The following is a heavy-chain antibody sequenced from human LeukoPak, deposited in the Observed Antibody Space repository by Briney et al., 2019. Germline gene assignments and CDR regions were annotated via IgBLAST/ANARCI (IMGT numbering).Heavy chain of an antibody. CDR1: GGSISSSSYY. D-gene: IGHD6-19*01. V-gene: IGHV4-39*07. CDR3: AREGAVADY. J-gene: IGHJ4*02. Sequence: SETLSLTCTVSGGSISSSSYYWGWIRQPPGKGLEWIGSIYYSGSTFYNPSLKSRVTISVDTSKNQFSLKLSSVTAADTAVYYCAREGAVADYWGQGTLVTVSS. CDR2: IYYSGST.